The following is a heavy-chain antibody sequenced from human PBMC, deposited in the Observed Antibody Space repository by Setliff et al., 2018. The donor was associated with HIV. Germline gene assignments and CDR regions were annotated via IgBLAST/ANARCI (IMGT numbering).Heavy chain of an antibody. D-gene: IGHD3-3*01. V-gene: IGHV4-34*04. Sequence: SETLSLTCAVYGGSISGYYWSWIRQPPGKGPEWIGEINPVGRNDNYNPSLNNRAAIVLDTSKNQFSLWLTSVTAADTAVYYCARVGLRFKYTFDYWGQGMLVTVSS. CDR1: GGSISGYY. CDR2: INPVGRND. CDR3: ARVGLRFKYTFDY. J-gene: IGHJ4*02.